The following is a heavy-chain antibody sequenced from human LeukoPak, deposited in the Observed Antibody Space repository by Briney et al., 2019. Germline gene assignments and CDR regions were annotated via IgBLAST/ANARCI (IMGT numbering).Heavy chain of an antibody. J-gene: IGHJ5*02. V-gene: IGHV3-66*02. Sequence: GSLRLSCAASGFTVTSSYMSWVRPAPGKGLEWVAVLYSGGQTYYAGSVRGRFTISRDASKNTLYLQMNSLRAEDTAEYYCARARCDTCGYGSWGQGTLVTVSS. D-gene: IGHD5-12*01. CDR2: LYSGGQT. CDR1: GFTVTSSY. CDR3: ARARCDTCGYGS.